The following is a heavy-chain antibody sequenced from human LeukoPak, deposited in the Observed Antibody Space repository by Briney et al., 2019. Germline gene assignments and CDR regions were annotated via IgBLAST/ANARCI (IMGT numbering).Heavy chain of an antibody. CDR1: GFTFSSYE. Sequence: GGSLRLSCAASGFTFSSYEMNWVRQAPGKGLEWVSYISYSGTTIYYADSVKGRFTISRDNAKNSLYLQMNSLRAEDTAVYYCARRSWHGDFDSWGQGTLVTVSS. D-gene: IGHD6-13*01. V-gene: IGHV3-48*03. CDR3: ARRSWHGDFDS. J-gene: IGHJ4*02. CDR2: ISYSGTTI.